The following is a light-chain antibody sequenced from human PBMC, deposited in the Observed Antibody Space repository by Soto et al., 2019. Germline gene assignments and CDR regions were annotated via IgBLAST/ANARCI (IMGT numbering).Light chain of an antibody. CDR3: SSYAGSNCL. V-gene: IGLV2-8*01. Sequence: QSALTQPPSASWSPGQSVTISCTGTSSTIGDFNSVSWYQHDPDKAPKLVIYEVNKRPSGVPDRFSGSKSGNTASLTVSGLQAEDEADYYCSSYAGSNCLFGGGTKLTVL. CDR2: EVN. CDR1: SSTIGDFNS. J-gene: IGLJ2*01.